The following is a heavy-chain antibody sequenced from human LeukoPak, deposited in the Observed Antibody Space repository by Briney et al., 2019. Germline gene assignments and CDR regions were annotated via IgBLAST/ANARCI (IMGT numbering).Heavy chain of an antibody. D-gene: IGHD3-22*01. CDR2: ISGYNGNT. V-gene: IGHV1-18*01. CDR1: GYTIINYG. CDR3: ARVTITVMVVADY. J-gene: IGHJ4*02. Sequence: ASVKVSCKASGYTIINYGISWVRQAPGQGLEWMGWISGYNGNTNYAQKLQGRVTMTTDTSRSTAYMELRSLRSDDTAVYYCARVTITVMVVADYWGQGTLVTVSS.